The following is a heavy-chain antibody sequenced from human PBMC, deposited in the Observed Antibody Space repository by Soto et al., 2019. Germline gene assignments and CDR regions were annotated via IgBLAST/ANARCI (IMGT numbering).Heavy chain of an antibody. CDR2: ISSSSSYI. Sequence: GGSLRLSCAASGFTFSSYSMNWVRQAPGKGLEWVSSISSSSSYIYYADSVKGRFTISRDNAKNSLYLQMNSLRAEDTAVYYCARDRSNYYDSSGYPDYWGQGTLVTVSS. CDR1: GFTFSSYS. V-gene: IGHV3-21*01. CDR3: ARDRSNYYDSSGYPDY. J-gene: IGHJ4*02. D-gene: IGHD3-22*01.